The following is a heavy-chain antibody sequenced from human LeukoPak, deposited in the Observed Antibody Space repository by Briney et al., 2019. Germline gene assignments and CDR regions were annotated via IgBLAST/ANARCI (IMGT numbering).Heavy chain of an antibody. V-gene: IGHV4-38-2*02. CDR2: IYHSGST. Sequence: SETLSLTCTVSGYSISSGYYWGWIRQPPGKGLEWIGSIYHSGSTYYNPSLKSRVTISVDTSKNQFSLKLSSVTAADTVVYYCARVVPFTYGDYYFDYWGQGTQVTVSS. CDR1: GYSISSGYY. D-gene: IGHD4-17*01. CDR3: ARVVPFTYGDYYFDY. J-gene: IGHJ4*02.